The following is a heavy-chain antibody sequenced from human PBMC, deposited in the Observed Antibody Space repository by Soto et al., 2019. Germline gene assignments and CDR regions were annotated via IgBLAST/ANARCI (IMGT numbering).Heavy chain of an antibody. CDR2: IIPIFGTA. V-gene: IGHV1-69*01. Sequence: QVQLVQSGAKVKKPGSSVKVSCKASGGTFSSYVISWVRQAPGQGLEWMGDIIPIFGTAKYAQKFQGRVTITADESTSTDYMELSSLRSEDTAVYYCARGGYSGSYFDYWGQGTLVTVSS. CDR3: ARGGYSGSYFDY. D-gene: IGHD5-12*01. J-gene: IGHJ4*02. CDR1: GGTFSSYV.